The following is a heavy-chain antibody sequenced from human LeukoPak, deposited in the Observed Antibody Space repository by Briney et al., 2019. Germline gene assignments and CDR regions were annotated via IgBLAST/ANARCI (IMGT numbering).Heavy chain of an antibody. CDR2: ISPSGSTI. J-gene: IGHJ4*02. Sequence: PGGSLRLSCAASGFTFSSYEMNWVRQAPGKGLEWVSYISPSGSTIYYADSVKGRFTISRDNAKNSLFLQMNSLRAEDTAVYYCARPSNYYNTFDYWGQGTLVTVSS. D-gene: IGHD3-9*01. V-gene: IGHV3-48*03. CDR3: ARPSNYYNTFDY. CDR1: GFTFSSYE.